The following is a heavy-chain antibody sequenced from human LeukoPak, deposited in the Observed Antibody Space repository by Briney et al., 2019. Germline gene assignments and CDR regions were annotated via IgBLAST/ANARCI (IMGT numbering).Heavy chain of an antibody. J-gene: IGHJ3*02. CDR1: GFTFSDYY. D-gene: IGHD6-19*01. CDR3: AHTGAVAVDDAFDI. CDR2: ISSSGSTI. V-gene: IGHV3-11*01. Sequence: GGSLRLSCAASGFTFSDYYMSWIRQAPGEGLEWVSYISSSGSTIFYADSVKVRFTISRDNSKNSLYVQMNILRAEDTAVYYCAHTGAVAVDDAFDIWGQGTMVTVSS.